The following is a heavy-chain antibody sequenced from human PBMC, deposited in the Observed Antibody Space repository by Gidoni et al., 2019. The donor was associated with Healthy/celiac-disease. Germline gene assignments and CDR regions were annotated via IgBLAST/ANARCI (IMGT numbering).Heavy chain of an antibody. V-gene: IGHV4-4*02. CDR3: ARGSAANDYGEHFDY. CDR2: IYHSGST. CDR1: GGYISSSNW. D-gene: IGHD4-17*01. J-gene: IGHJ4*02. Sequence: QVQLQESGPGLVKPSGTLSLNCAVSGGYISSSNWWSWVRQPPGKGLEWIGEIYHSGSTNYNPSLKSRVTISVDKSKNQFSLKLSSVTAADTAVYYCARGSAANDYGEHFDYWGQGTLVTVSS.